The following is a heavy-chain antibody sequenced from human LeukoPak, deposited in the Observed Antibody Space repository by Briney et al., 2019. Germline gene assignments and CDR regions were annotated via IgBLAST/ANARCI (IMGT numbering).Heavy chain of an antibody. V-gene: IGHV4-34*01. CDR3: ARGPRYTRYYYYMDV. CDR2: INHSGST. J-gene: IGHJ6*03. D-gene: IGHD3-16*02. CDR1: GGSFSGYY. Sequence: SETLSLTCAVYGGSFSGYYWSWIRLPPGKGLEWIGEINHSGSTNYNPSLKSRVTISVDTSKNQFSLKLSSVTAADTAVYYCARGPRYTRYYYYMDVWGKGTTVTVSS.